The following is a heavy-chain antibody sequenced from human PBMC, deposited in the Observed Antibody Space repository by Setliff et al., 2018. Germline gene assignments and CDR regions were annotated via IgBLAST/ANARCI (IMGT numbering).Heavy chain of an antibody. CDR2: IQSTGNT. CDR1: GVSFGSGTYY. V-gene: IGHV4-61*02. CDR3: AGTPALGTSWLSPFDY. Sequence: PSETLSLTCTVSGVSFGSGTYYWSWIRQPAGKGLEWIGLIQSTGNTNYNPSLQSRVTISIDTSKNQFPLKMSSVTAADTAMYYCAGTPALGTSWLSPFDYWGQGTLVTVSS. J-gene: IGHJ4*02. D-gene: IGHD5-12*01.